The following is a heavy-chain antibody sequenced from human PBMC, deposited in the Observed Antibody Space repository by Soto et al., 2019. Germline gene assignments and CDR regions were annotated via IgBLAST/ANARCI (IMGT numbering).Heavy chain of an antibody. Sequence: SDILSLTCTGSGGCISSYYWSWIRQPPGKELEWIGYIYYSGSTNYNPSLKSRVTISVDTSKNQFSLKLSSVTAADTAVYYCARVNSGSYYVYWGQGTLVTVS. D-gene: IGHD1-26*01. J-gene: IGHJ4*02. V-gene: IGHV4-59*07. CDR2: IYYSGST. CDR1: GGCISSYY. CDR3: ARVNSGSYYVY.